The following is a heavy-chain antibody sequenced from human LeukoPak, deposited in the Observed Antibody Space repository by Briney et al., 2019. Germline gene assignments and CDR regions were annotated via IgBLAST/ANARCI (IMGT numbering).Heavy chain of an antibody. Sequence: GGSLRLSCAASGFTFSSYAMTWVRQAPGKGLEWVSYISSSGSTIYYADSVKGRFTISRDNAKNSLYLQMNSLRAEDTAVYYCARDDRYYYGSGKNWFDPWGQGTLVTVSS. D-gene: IGHD3-10*01. V-gene: IGHV3-48*04. CDR3: ARDDRYYYGSGKNWFDP. CDR1: GFTFSSYA. J-gene: IGHJ5*02. CDR2: ISSSGSTI.